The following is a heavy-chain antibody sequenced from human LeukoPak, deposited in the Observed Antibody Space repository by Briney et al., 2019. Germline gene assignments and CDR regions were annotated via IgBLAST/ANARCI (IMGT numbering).Heavy chain of an antibody. D-gene: IGHD6-19*01. J-gene: IGHJ5*02. CDR1: GGSISSYY. V-gene: IGHV4-59*01. CDR3: AREFIAVAGSPNWFDP. CDR2: IYYSGST. Sequence: SETLSLTCTVPGGSISSYYWSWIRQPPEKGLEWIGYIYYSGSTNYNPSLKSRVTISVDTSKNQFSLKLSSVTAADTAVYYCAREFIAVAGSPNWFDPWGQGTLVTVSS.